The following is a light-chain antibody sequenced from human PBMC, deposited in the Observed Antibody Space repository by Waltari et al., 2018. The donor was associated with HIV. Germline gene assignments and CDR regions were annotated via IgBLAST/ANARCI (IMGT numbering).Light chain of an antibody. Sequence: SYMLTQPPSVSVAPGETARITCEGDNLGSRSVPWYQQKAGQAPVLVIYYDIDRPSGIPERFSGSNSDNTATLTISRVEAGDEADYYCQVWDGDSNHVVFGGGTKLTVL. J-gene: IGLJ2*01. CDR3: QVWDGDSNHVV. CDR1: NLGSRS. CDR2: YDI. V-gene: IGLV3-21*04.